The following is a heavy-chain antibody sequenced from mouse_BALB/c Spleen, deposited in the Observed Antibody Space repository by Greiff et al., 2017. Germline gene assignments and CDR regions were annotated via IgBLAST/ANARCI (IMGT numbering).Heavy chain of an antibody. CDR1: GFTFSDYY. CDR2: ISDGGSYT. CDR3: AREGGYDYDGGSWLAY. Sequence: EVQLVESGGGLVKPGGSLKLSCAASGFTFSDYYMYWVRQTPEKRLEWVATISDGGSYTYYPDSVKGRFTISRDNAKNNLYLQMSSLKSEDTAMYYCAREGGYDYDGGSWLAYWGQGTLVTVSA. D-gene: IGHD2-4*01. V-gene: IGHV5-4*02. J-gene: IGHJ3*01.